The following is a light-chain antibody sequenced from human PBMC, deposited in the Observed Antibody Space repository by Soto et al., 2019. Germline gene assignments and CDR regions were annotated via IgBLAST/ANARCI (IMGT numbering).Light chain of an antibody. V-gene: IGKV4-1*01. Sequence: DIVMTQSPDSLAVSLGERATINCKSSQSILYNTNNKNYLAWYQQKPGQPPKLLIYWASTRESGVPDRFSGSGSGTDFTLTISSLQAEGVAVYYCQQYYSTVPVFGGGTKVEIK. J-gene: IGKJ4*01. CDR3: QQYYSTVPV. CDR2: WAS. CDR1: QSILYNTNNKNY.